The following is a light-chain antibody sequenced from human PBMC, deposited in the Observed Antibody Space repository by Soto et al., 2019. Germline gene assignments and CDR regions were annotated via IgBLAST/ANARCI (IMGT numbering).Light chain of an antibody. CDR2: GAS. J-gene: IGKJ5*01. CDR3: QQYGSSPLVT. Sequence: VVLTQSPGTLSLSPGERATLSCRASQSVSSSYLAWYQQKPGQAPRLLIYGASSRATGIPDWFSGSGSGTDFTLTISSLEPEDFAVYYCQQYGSSPLVTFGQGTRLEIK. V-gene: IGKV3-20*01. CDR1: QSVSSSY.